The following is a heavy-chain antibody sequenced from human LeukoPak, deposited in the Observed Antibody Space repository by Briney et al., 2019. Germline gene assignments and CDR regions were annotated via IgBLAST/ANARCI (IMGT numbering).Heavy chain of an antibody. Sequence: GASVKVSCKTSGYTFTVYYIHWVRQAPGQGLEWMGWIDPNSGGTNYAQKFQGRVTMTRNTSISTAYMELSSLRSEDTAVYYCAREFDYWGQGTLVTVSS. CDR1: GYTFTVYY. CDR2: IDPNSGGT. CDR3: AREFDY. J-gene: IGHJ4*02. V-gene: IGHV1-2*02.